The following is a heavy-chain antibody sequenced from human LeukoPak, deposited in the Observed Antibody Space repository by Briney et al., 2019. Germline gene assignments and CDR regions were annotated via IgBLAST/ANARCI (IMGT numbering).Heavy chain of an antibody. Sequence: PGGSLRLSWAADGFSLSSSGIQWVRQAAGRGMGLDAVIWYDRSNKYYADSVKGRFTISRDNSKNTLYLQMNSLRAEDTAVYYCARVWGYCSSTSCSILDYWGQGTLVTVSS. V-gene: IGHV3-33*01. CDR3: ARVWGYCSSTSCSILDY. CDR2: IWYDRSNK. CDR1: GFSLSSSG. J-gene: IGHJ4*02. D-gene: IGHD2-2*01.